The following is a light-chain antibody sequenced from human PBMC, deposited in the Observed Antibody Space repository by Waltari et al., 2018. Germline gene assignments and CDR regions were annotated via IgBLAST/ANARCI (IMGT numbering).Light chain of an antibody. Sequence: DIVMTQSPDSLPVSLGERATITCKSDQRVSYSSNSKNYLAWYRQKPGQPPQLLISWASTREFGVPDRFSGSGSGTDFTLTISSLQAEDVAVYYCQQYYAVPPTFGPGTKVEIK. CDR1: QRVSYSSNSKNY. CDR2: WAS. J-gene: IGKJ1*01. V-gene: IGKV4-1*01. CDR3: QQYYAVPPT.